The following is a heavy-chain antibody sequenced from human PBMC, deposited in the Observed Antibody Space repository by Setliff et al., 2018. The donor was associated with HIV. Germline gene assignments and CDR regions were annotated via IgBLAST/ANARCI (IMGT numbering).Heavy chain of an antibody. J-gene: IGHJ6*03. CDR2: MNPNSGNT. CDR3: ARAGGASCSYWGCHDILTGKYNDYYYYMDV. CDR1: GYTFKSND. D-gene: IGHD3-9*01. V-gene: IGHV1-8*02. Sequence: ASVKVSCKASGYTFKSNDINWVRQATGQGLEWMGWMNPNSGNTGYAQKFQGRVTMTRNTSISTAYMELNSLRSEDTAVYYCARAGGASCSYWGCHDILTGKYNDYYYYMDVWGKGTTVTVSS.